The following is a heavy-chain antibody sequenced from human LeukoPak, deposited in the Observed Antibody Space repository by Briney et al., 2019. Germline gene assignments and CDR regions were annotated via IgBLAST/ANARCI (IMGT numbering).Heavy chain of an antibody. V-gene: IGHV3-74*01. CDR3: ARDFGYSSSWTDAFDI. J-gene: IGHJ3*02. CDR2: INSDGTST. Sequence: GGSLRLSCAAFGFTFSSYWIHWVRQAPGKGPVWVSRINSDGTSTTYADPVKGRFTISRDSAKNSLYLQMNSLRAEDTAVYYCARDFGYSSSWTDAFDIWGQGTMVTVSS. D-gene: IGHD6-13*01. CDR1: GFTFSSYW.